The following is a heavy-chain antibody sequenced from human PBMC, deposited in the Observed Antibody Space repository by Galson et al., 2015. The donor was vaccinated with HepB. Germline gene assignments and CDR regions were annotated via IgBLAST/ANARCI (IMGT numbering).Heavy chain of an antibody. Sequence: SVKVSCKASGGTFSSYAISWVRQAPGQGLEWMGGIIPIFGTANYAQKFQGRVTITADESTSTAYMELSSLRSEDTAVYYCARGLGREGLWWHFDYWGQGTLVTVSS. CDR3: ARGLGREGLWWHFDY. D-gene: IGHD2-8*02. J-gene: IGHJ4*02. CDR1: GGTFSSYA. CDR2: IIPIFGTA. V-gene: IGHV1-69*13.